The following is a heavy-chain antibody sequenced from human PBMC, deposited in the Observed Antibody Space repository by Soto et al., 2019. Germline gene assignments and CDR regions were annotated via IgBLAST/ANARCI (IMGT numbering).Heavy chain of an antibody. CDR1: GFTFSSYW. V-gene: IGHV3-74*01. CDR2: INSDGSST. CDR3: ARDVVVVPAAIHWFDP. D-gene: IGHD2-2*01. Sequence: PGGSLRLSCAASGFTFSSYWMHWVRQAPGKGLVWVSRINSDGSSTNYADSVKGRFTISRDNAKNTLYLQMNSLRAEDTAVYYCARDVVVVPAAIHWFDPWGQGTLVTVS. J-gene: IGHJ5*02.